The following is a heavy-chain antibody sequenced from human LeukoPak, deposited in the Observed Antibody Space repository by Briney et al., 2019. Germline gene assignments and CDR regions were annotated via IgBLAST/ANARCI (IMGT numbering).Heavy chain of an antibody. CDR2: IYYSGST. J-gene: IGHJ6*02. D-gene: IGHD2-2*01. CDR1: GGSISSYY. CDR3: ARHATLWDIVVVRAAIDV. V-gene: IGHV4-59*08. Sequence: SETLSLTCTVSGGSISSYYWSWIRQPPGKGLEWIGYIYYSGSTNYNPSLKSRVTISVDTSKNQFSLKLSSVTAADTAVYYCARHATLWDIVVVRAAIDVWGQGTTVTVSS.